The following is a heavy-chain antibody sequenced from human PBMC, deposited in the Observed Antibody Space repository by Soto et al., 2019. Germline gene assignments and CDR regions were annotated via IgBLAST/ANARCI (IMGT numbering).Heavy chain of an antibody. J-gene: IGHJ4*02. D-gene: IGHD5-12*01. V-gene: IGHV4-39*07. Sequence: PSETLSLTCTVSDGSISTSSYYWGWIRQSPGKGPEWIGTIFYTGRTYYNPSLESRVTLSVDTSKNQFSLKLSSVTAADTAVYYCARWLRPYYFDYWGQGTLVTVSS. CDR3: ARWLRPYYFDY. CDR2: IFYTGRT. CDR1: DGSISTSSYY.